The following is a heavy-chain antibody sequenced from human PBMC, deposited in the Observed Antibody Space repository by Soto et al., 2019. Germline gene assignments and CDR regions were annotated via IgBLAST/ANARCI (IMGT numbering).Heavy chain of an antibody. V-gene: IGHV3-11*01. CDR1: GFTFSDYY. CDR2: ISSSGSTI. J-gene: IGHJ6*02. CDR3: ASCSGGSKGLPYYYYGMDV. D-gene: IGHD2-15*01. Sequence: GGSLRLSCAASGFTFSDYYMSWIRQAPGKGLEWVSYISSSGSTIYYSDSVKGRFTISRDNAKNSLYLQMNSLRAEDTAVYYCASCSGGSKGLPYYYYGMDVWGQGTTVTVSS.